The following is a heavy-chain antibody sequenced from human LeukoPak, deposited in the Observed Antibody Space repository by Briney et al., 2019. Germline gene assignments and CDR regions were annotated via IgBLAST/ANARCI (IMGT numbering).Heavy chain of an antibody. CDR3: AKGAELWFDFGY. J-gene: IGHJ4*02. D-gene: IGHD3-10*01. CDR2: ISYDGSNK. CDR1: GFTFSSYG. Sequence: GGSLRLSCAASGFTFSSYGMHWVRQAPGKGLEWVAVISYDGSNKYYADSVKGRFTISRDNSKNTLYLQMNSLRAEDTAVYYCAKGAELWFDFGYWGQGTLVTVSS. V-gene: IGHV3-30*18.